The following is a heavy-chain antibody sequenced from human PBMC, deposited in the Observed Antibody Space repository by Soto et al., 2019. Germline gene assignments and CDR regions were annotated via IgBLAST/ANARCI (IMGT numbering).Heavy chain of an antibody. CDR1: GGSISSYY. Sequence: PSETLSLTCTVSGGSISSYYWSWIRQPPGKGLEWIGYIYYSGSTNYNPSLKSRVTISVDTSKNQFSLKLNSVTAADTAVYYCARCLAAAGIWWFDPWGQGTLVTVSS. CDR2: IYYSGST. CDR3: ARCLAAAGIWWFDP. V-gene: IGHV4-59*01. D-gene: IGHD6-13*01. J-gene: IGHJ5*02.